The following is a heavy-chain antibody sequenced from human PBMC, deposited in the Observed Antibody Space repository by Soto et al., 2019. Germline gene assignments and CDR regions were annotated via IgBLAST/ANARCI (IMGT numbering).Heavy chain of an antibody. D-gene: IGHD6-19*01. CDR2: IYSGGST. CDR1: GFTVSSNY. Sequence: GGSLRLSCAASGFTVSSNYMSWVRQAPGKGLEWVSVIYSGGSTYYADSVKGRFTISRDNSKNTLYLQMNSLRAEDTAVYYCARDRIAVAGNPEYFQHWGQGTLVTVSS. V-gene: IGHV3-66*01. J-gene: IGHJ1*01. CDR3: ARDRIAVAGNPEYFQH.